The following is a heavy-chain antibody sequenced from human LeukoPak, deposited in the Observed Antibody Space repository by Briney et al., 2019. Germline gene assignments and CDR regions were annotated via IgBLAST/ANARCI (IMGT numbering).Heavy chain of an antibody. Sequence: SETLSLTCAVSGGSISSGGYSWSWIRQPPGKGLGWIGYIYYSGSTYYNPSLRSRVTISVDTSKNQLSLKLSSVTAADTAVYYCARTGGNSGGWFDPWGQGTLVTVSS. CDR3: ARTGGNSGGWFDP. CDR1: GGSISSGGYS. V-gene: IGHV4-30-4*07. J-gene: IGHJ5*02. D-gene: IGHD4-23*01. CDR2: IYYSGST.